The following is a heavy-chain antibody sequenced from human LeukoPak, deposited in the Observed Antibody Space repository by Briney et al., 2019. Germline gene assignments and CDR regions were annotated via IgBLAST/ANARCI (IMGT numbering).Heavy chain of an antibody. D-gene: IGHD5-18*01. CDR1: GFTFSSYG. V-gene: IGHV3-30*18. Sequence: QSGGSLSLSCAASGFTFSSYGMHWVRQAPGKGLEWVAVISYDGSNKYYADSVKGRFTISRDNSKNTLYLQMNSLRAEDTAVYYCAKDRRGYSYGYAFDYWGQGTLVTVSS. CDR3: AKDRRGYSYGYAFDY. CDR2: ISYDGSNK. J-gene: IGHJ4*02.